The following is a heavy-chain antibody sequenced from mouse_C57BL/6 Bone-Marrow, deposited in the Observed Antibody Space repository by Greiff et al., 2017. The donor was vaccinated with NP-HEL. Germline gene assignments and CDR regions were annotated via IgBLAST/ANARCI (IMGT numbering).Heavy chain of an antibody. V-gene: IGHV3-6*01. J-gene: IGHJ3*01. CDR2: ISYDGSN. Sequence: EVKLVESGPGLVKPSQSLSLTCSVTGYSITSGYYWNWIRQFPGNKLEWMGYISYDGSNNYNPSLKNRISITRDTSKNQFFLKLNSVTTEDTATYYCARALSHWGQGTLVTVSA. CDR3: ARALSH. CDR1: GYSITSGYY.